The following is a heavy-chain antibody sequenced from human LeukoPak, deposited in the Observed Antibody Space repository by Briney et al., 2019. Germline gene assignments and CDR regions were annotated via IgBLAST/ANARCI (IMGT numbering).Heavy chain of an antibody. CDR3: AKADSYGGNSQLFDF. CDR2: VTWNSGTI. D-gene: IGHD4-23*01. CDR1: GFTFDDYA. J-gene: IGHJ4*02. V-gene: IGHV3-9*01. Sequence: GRSLRLSCAASGFTFDDYAMHWVRQAPGKGLEWVSGVTWNSGTIGYADSVEGRFTISRDNSKNTLFLQMNSLAVEDTAVYYCAKADSYGGNSQLFDFWGQGTLVTVSS.